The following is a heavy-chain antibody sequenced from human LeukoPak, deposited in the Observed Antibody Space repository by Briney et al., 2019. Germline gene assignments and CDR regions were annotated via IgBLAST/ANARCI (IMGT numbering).Heavy chain of an antibody. D-gene: IGHD6-19*01. CDR2: ISAYNGNT. Sequence: ASVKVSCKASGYTFTSYGISWVRQAPGQGLEWMGWISAYNGNTNYAQKLQGRVTMTTDTSTSTAYMELRSLRSDDTAVYYCARTKAVAGTTGAFDIWGQGTMVTVSS. V-gene: IGHV1-18*01. J-gene: IGHJ3*02. CDR3: ARTKAVAGTTGAFDI. CDR1: GYTFTSYG.